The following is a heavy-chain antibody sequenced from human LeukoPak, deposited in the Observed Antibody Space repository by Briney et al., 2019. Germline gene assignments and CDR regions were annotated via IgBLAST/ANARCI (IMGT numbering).Heavy chain of an antibody. Sequence: SETLSLTCAVYGGSFSGYYWSWIRQPPGKGLEWIGEINHSGSTNYNPSLKSRVTISVDTSKNQFSLRLSSVTAADTAVYYCARAYPRIGKDYWGQGTLVTVSS. CDR3: ARAYPRIGKDY. J-gene: IGHJ4*02. CDR2: INHSGST. CDR1: GGSFSGYY. V-gene: IGHV4-34*01. D-gene: IGHD2/OR15-2a*01.